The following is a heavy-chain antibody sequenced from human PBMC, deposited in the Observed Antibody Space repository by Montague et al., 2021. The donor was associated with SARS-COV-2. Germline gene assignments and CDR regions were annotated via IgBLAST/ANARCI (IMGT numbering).Heavy chain of an antibody. Sequence: PALVKPKQTLTLTCTFSGFSLSTSGMCVSWIRQPPGKALEWLALIDWDDDKYYSTSLKTRLTISKDTSKNQVVLTMTNMDPVDTATYYCARSLLWFGELNAFDIWGQGTMVTVSS. CDR3: ARSLLWFGELNAFDI. CDR2: IDWDDDK. CDR1: GFSLSTSGMC. D-gene: IGHD3-10*01. J-gene: IGHJ3*02. V-gene: IGHV2-70*01.